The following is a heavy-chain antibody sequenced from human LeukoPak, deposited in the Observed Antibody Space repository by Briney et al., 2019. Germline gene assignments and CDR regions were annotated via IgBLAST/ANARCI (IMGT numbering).Heavy chain of an antibody. Sequence: GGPLRLSCAASGFDLNTYEMNWVRQAPGKGLEWIADITISGHTKNYADSVKGRFTISRDNAGTSLFLQMNSLRVEDTGVYYCARGDPHADLWGQGTLVTVSS. CDR2: ITISGHTK. CDR1: GFDLNTYE. CDR3: ARGDPHADL. V-gene: IGHV3-48*03. J-gene: IGHJ5*02.